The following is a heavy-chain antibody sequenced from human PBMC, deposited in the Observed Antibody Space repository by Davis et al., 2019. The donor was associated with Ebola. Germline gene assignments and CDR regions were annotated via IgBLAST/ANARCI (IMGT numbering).Heavy chain of an antibody. CDR2: IYSGGSA. Sequence: PGGSLRLSCAASGFTFSSYSMNWVRQSPGKGLEWVAVIYSGGSAYYADSVKGRFTISRDSSTNTLFLQMNSLRAEDTAVYYCARTIVVSGSADYLDYWGQGTLVTVSS. CDR1: GFTFSSYS. CDR3: ARTIVVSGSADYLDY. J-gene: IGHJ4*02. D-gene: IGHD2-15*01. V-gene: IGHV3-53*01.